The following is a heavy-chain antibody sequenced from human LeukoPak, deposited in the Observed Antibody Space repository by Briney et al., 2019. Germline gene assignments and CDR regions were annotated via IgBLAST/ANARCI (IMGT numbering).Heavy chain of an antibody. Sequence: ASVKASCKASGGTFSSYAISWVRQAPGQGLEWMGGIIPIFGTANYAQKFQGRVTITADKSTSTAYMELSSLRSEDTAVYYCARAGYCSSTSCYSYGMDVWGKGTTVTVSS. D-gene: IGHD2-2*01. V-gene: IGHV1-69*06. CDR3: ARAGYCSSTSCYSYGMDV. CDR1: GGTFSSYA. J-gene: IGHJ6*04. CDR2: IIPIFGTA.